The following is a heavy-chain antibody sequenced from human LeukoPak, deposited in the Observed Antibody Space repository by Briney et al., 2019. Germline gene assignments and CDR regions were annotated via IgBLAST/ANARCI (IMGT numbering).Heavy chain of an antibody. Sequence: SETLSLTCAVYGGSFSGYYWSWIRQPPGKGLEWIGEINHSGSTNYNPSLKSRVTMSVDTSKNQFSLKLSSVTAADTAVYYCARVLGSYYMDVWGKGTTVTVSS. D-gene: IGHD1-26*01. J-gene: IGHJ6*03. CDR3: ARVLGSYYMDV. CDR2: INHSGST. CDR1: GGSFSGYY. V-gene: IGHV4-34*01.